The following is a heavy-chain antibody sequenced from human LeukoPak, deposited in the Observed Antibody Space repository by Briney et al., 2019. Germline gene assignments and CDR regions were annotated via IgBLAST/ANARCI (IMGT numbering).Heavy chain of an antibody. CDR1: GGSISSGGYY. J-gene: IGHJ5*02. CDR2: IYYSGST. Sequence: PSETLSLTCTVSGGSISSGGYYWSWIRQHPGKGLEWIGYIYYSGSTYYNPSLKSRVTISVDTSKNQFSLKLSSVTAADTAVYYCASGGRTTIFGAVGWFDPWGQGTLVTVSS. V-gene: IGHV4-31*03. CDR3: ASGGRTTIFGAVGWFDP. D-gene: IGHD3-3*01.